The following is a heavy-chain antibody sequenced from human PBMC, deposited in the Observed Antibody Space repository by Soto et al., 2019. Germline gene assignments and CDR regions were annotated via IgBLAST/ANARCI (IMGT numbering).Heavy chain of an antibody. CDR1: GGTFSSYT. V-gene: IGHV1-69*02. CDR2: IIPILGIA. Sequence: QVQLVQSGAEVKKPGSSVMVSCKASGGTFSSYTISWVRQAPGQGLEWMGRIIPILGIANYAQKFQGRVTITADKSTSTAYMELSSLRSEDTAVYYCARGVGRARGCDYWGQGTLVTVSS. CDR3: ARGVGRARGCDY. J-gene: IGHJ4*02.